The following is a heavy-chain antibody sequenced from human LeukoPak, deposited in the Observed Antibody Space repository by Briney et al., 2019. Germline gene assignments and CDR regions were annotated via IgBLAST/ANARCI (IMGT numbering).Heavy chain of an antibody. V-gene: IGHV3-66*01. D-gene: IGHD2-15*01. CDR1: GFTVSSNY. CDR3: ARGLGGCSGGSCYPPYFDY. Sequence: GGSLRLSCAASGFTVSSNYMNWVRQAPGKGLEWVSLIYSGGSTYYADSVKGRFTISRDNSKNTLYLQVNSLRAEDTAVYYCARGLGGCSGGSCYPPYFDYWGQGTLVTVSS. CDR2: IYSGGST. J-gene: IGHJ4*02.